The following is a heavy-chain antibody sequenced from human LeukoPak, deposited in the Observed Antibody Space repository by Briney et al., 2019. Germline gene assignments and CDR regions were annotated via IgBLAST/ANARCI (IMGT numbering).Heavy chain of an antibody. D-gene: IGHD3-16*01. CDR3: ARVYDYVWGSTDY. Sequence: SETLSLTCTVSGGSISSYYWSWIRQPPGKGLEWIGYIYYSGSTNYNPSLESRVTISVDTSKNQFSLKLSSVTAADTAVYYCARVYDYVWGSTDYWGQGTLVTVSS. J-gene: IGHJ4*02. CDR2: IYYSGST. CDR1: GGSISSYY. V-gene: IGHV4-59*01.